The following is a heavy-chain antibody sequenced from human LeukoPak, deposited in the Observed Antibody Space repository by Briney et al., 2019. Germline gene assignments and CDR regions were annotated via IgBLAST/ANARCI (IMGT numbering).Heavy chain of an antibody. J-gene: IGHJ4*02. CDR2: VNTEGFNT. D-gene: IGHD4-17*01. Sequence: GGSLRLSCAASGLISSSYWMHWVREPPGEGLVYIACVNTEGFNTSYADSVKGRFTISRDNAKNTLYLQMNSLRAEDTAVYYCARSRTYGDYGRGLEYWGQGTLVTVSS. CDR3: ARSRTYGDYGRGLEY. CDR1: GLISSSYW. V-gene: IGHV3-74*01.